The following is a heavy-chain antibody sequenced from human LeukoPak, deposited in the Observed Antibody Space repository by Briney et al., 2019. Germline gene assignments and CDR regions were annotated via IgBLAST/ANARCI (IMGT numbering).Heavy chain of an antibody. CDR3: ARVGSGYYLTLVDFDY. D-gene: IGHD3-22*01. Sequence: GGSLRLSCAASGFTFSSYWMSWVRQAPGKGLEWVANIKQDGSEKYYVDSVKGRFTISRDNAKNSLYLQMNSLRAEDTAVYCCARVGSGYYLTLVDFDYWGQGTLVTVSS. CDR1: GFTFSSYW. J-gene: IGHJ4*02. CDR2: IKQDGSEK. V-gene: IGHV3-7*03.